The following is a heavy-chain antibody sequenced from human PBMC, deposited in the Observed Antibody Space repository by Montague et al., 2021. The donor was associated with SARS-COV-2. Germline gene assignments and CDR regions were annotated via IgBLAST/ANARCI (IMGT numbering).Heavy chain of an antibody. V-gene: IGHV2-5*02. CDR3: AHSRITMVRGVINYYGMDV. D-gene: IGHD3-10*01. Sequence: PALVKPTQTLTLTCTFSGFSLSTSGVGVGWIRQPPGKALEWLAXXXWXXXKRXSPSLKSRLTITKDTSKNQVVLTMTNMDPVDTATYYCAHSRITMVRGVINYYGMDVWGQGTTVTVSS. CDR1: GFSLSTSGVG. CDR2: XXWXXXK. J-gene: IGHJ6*02.